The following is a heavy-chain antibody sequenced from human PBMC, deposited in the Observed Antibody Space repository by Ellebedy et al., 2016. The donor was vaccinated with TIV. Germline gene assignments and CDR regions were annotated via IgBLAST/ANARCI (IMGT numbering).Heavy chain of an antibody. CDR3: ARHSGYSWFYFDY. D-gene: IGHD3-22*01. V-gene: IGHV1-69*13. CDR1: GATFSSHA. Sequence: SVKVSCKASGATFSSHAISWVRQAPGQGLEWMGGIMPIFRTADYAQKFQGRVTITADELGSTAYMELSSLRAEDTAVYFCARHSGYSWFYFDYWGQGTLVTVSS. CDR2: IMPIFRTA. J-gene: IGHJ4*02.